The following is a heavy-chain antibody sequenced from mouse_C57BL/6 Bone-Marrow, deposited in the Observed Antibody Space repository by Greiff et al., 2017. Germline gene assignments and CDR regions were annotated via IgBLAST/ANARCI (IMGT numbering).Heavy chain of an antibody. CDR3: ASLTGVY. V-gene: IGHV1-82*01. D-gene: IGHD4-1*01. Sequence: VQLQQSGPELVKPGASVKISCKASGYAFSSSWMNWVKQRPGKGLEWIGRIYPGDGDTNYNGKFKGKATLTADKSSSTAYMQLSSLTSEDSAVYFCASLTGVYWGQGTTLTVSS. CDR2: IYPGDGDT. J-gene: IGHJ2*01. CDR1: GYAFSSSW.